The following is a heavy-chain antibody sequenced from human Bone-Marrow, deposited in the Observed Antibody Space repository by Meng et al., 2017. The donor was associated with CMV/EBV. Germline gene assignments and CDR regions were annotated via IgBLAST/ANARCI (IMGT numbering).Heavy chain of an antibody. CDR2: IIPIFGTT. CDR3: ARTGEAAADYVVYNWFDP. D-gene: IGHD6-13*01. J-gene: IGHJ5*02. Sequence: SVKVSCKASGGTLSTYAISWVRQAPGQGLEWMGGIIPIFGTTNYAQKFQHRVTLTTDVSTNTAYMEVHNLRSEDTAVYYCARTGEAAADYVVYNWFDPWGQGTLVTVSS. V-gene: IGHV1-69*05. CDR1: GGTLSTYA.